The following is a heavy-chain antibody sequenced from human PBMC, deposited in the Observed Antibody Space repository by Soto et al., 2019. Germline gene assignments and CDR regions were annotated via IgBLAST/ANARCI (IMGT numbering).Heavy chain of an antibody. D-gene: IGHD3-10*01. J-gene: IGHJ6*02. CDR3: GKDKNRLTAKYYYGMDV. V-gene: IGHV3-30*18. CDR1: GFIFSNYG. CDR2: ISFDGTKK. Sequence: QMQLVQSGGGVVQPGGSLRLSCAGSGFIFSNYGIHWVRQRPGKGLEWVAIISFDGTKKDYEDSVKGRFTLSRDTSNSTVFLQMGSLRAEDTAVYYCGKDKNRLTAKYYYGMDVWGQGTTVTVS.